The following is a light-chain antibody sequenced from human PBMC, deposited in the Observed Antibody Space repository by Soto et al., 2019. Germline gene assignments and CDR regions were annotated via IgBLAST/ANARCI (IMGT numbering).Light chain of an antibody. V-gene: IGLV2-14*01. CDR2: DVS. CDR3: ISYTSSSTLV. Sequence: QSALTQPASVSGSPGQSITISCTGTSSDVGGYNYVSWYQQHPGKAPTLMIYDVSNRPSGVSNRFSGSKSGNTASMTISGLQAEDEADYSCISYTSSSTLVFGGGTKLTVL. CDR1: SSDVGGYNY. J-gene: IGLJ2*01.